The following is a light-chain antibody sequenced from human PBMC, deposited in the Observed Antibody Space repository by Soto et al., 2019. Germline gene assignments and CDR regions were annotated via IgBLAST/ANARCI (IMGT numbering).Light chain of an antibody. CDR3: QQYGSSPTT. J-gene: IGKJ1*01. Sequence: EVVLTQSPGTLSLSPGERATLFCRASQSVNNNYLAWYQQKPGQAPRLLIYGASRRAAGIPDRFSGSGSGTDVTLTISRLEPEDFGVYYCQQYGSSPTTFGQGTKVDIK. CDR1: QSVNNNY. V-gene: IGKV3-20*01. CDR2: GAS.